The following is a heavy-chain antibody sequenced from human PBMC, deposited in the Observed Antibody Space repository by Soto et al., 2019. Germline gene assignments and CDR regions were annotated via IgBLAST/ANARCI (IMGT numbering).Heavy chain of an antibody. J-gene: IGHJ3*02. Sequence: HGESMKISCKGSGYSFTSYWIGWVRQMPGKGLEWMGIIYPGDSDTRYSPSFQGQVTISADKSISTAYLQWSSLKASDTAMYYCARRDIVVVHDAFDIWGQGTMVTVSS. CDR2: IYPGDSDT. CDR3: ARRDIVVVHDAFDI. D-gene: IGHD2-21*01. CDR1: GYSFTSYW. V-gene: IGHV5-51*01.